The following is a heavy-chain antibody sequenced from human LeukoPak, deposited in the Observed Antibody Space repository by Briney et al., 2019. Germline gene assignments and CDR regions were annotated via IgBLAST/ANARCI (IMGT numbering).Heavy chain of an antibody. V-gene: IGHV4-39*01. CDR3: ARFHSGYDMGEY. Sequence: SETLSLTCTVSGGSISSSTYYWGWIRQPPGKGLEWVGSIYHSGSTYYNPSLKSRVTISVDTSKNQFSLKLSSVTAADTAVYYCARFHSGYDMGEYWGQGTLVTVSS. J-gene: IGHJ4*02. CDR2: IYHSGST. CDR1: GGSISSSTYY. D-gene: IGHD5-12*01.